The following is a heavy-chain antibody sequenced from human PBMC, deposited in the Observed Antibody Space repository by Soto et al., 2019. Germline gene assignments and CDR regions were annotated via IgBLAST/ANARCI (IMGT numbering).Heavy chain of an antibody. J-gene: IGHJ5*02. CDR3: ARVLGCISTSCYARRKWFDP. CDR1: GGSINTGDYD. CDR2: IYSSGST. V-gene: IGHV4-30-4*01. D-gene: IGHD2-2*01. Sequence: SETLSLTCTVSGGSINTGDYDWSWIRQPPGKGLEWIGYIYSSGSTYYNPSLKSRVTISVDKSKNQFSLKLSSVTAADTAVYYCARVLGCISTSCYARRKWFDPWGQGTLVTVSS.